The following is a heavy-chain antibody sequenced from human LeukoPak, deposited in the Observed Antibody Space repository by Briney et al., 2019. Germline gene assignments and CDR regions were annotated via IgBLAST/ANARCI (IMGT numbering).Heavy chain of an antibody. V-gene: IGHV4-4*07. CDR1: GGSISSYY. Sequence: PSETLTLTCTVSGGSISSYYWSWIRQPAGKGLEWIGRIYTSGSTNYNPSLKSRVTMSVDTSKNQFSLKLSYVTAADTAVYYCARGLRFLEWYDAFDIWGQGTMVTVSS. J-gene: IGHJ3*02. CDR3: ARGLRFLEWYDAFDI. D-gene: IGHD3-3*01. CDR2: IYTSGST.